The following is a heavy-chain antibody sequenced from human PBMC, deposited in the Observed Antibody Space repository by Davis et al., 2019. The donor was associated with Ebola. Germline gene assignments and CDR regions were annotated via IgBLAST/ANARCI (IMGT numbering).Heavy chain of an antibody. V-gene: IGHV3-30-3*01. J-gene: IGHJ6*02. Sequence: GESLKISCAASGFTFSSYAMHWVRQAPGKGLEWVAVISYDGSNKYYADSVKGRFTISRDNSKNTLYLQMNSLRAEDTAVYYCARGVSLYYYYGMDVWGQGTTVTVSS. CDR3: ARGVSLYYYYGMDV. CDR2: ISYDGSNK. CDR1: GFTFSSYA.